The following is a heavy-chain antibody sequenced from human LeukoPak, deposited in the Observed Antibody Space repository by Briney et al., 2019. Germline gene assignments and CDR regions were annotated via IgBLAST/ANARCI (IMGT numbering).Heavy chain of an antibody. CDR3: AGRGHRYSRD. CDR2: IYDSGMT. D-gene: IGHD2-15*01. V-gene: IGHV4-4*09. CDR1: GDSVSSGY. J-gene: IGHJ1*01. Sequence: SETLSLTCTVSGDSVSSGYWNWFRQPPGKGLEWIGYIYDSGMTDYGPSLKNRLTISLDTSNNQFSLKLSSVTAADTAVYYCAGRGHRYSRDWGQGILVTVSS.